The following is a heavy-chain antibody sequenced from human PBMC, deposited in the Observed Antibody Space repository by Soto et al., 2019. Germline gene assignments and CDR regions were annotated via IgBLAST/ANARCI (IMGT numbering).Heavy chain of an antibody. J-gene: IGHJ3*02. D-gene: IGHD5-12*01. CDR2: IYYSGST. CDR3: ARARLRAVYAFDI. CDR1: GGSVSSGAYY. V-gene: IGHV4-31*03. Sequence: QVQLQESDAGLVKASQTLSLTCTVSGGSVSSGAYYWTWIRQRPGKGLEWIGYIYYSGSTSYSPSLKSRLSISLDTSKNQFSLRLSSVLAADTAMYYCARARLRAVYAFDIWGQGTMVTVSS.